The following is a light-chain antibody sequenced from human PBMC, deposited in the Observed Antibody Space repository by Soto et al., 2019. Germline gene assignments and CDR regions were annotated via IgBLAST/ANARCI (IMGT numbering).Light chain of an antibody. V-gene: IGLV1-44*01. CDR1: SSNLGRNA. J-gene: IGLJ2*01. CDR2: TND. CDR3: ATWDDSLDGPV. Sequence: QSVLTQPPSASGAPGQRVTISCSGSSSNLGRNAFNWYRQLPGTAPRLLIYTNDLRPSGVPDRFSASRYGTSASLAISGLQSEDEANFYCATWDDSLDGPVFGGGTKLTVL.